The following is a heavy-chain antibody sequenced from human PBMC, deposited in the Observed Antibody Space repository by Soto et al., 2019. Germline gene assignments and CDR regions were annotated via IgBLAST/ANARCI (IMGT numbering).Heavy chain of an antibody. CDR3: VRDHAQVVVGTGFDC. Sequence: QVQLQESGPGLVKPSETLSLICTVSGGSVNNYYWGWVRQPAGKGLEWIGRIFADGSTTYNPSLMGRVTLSVETSRNQLSLELTSMTAADTAVYYCVRDHAQVVVGTGFDCWGQGAPVTVSS. D-gene: IGHD2-15*01. CDR1: GGSVNNYY. CDR2: IFADGST. J-gene: IGHJ4*02. V-gene: IGHV4-4*07.